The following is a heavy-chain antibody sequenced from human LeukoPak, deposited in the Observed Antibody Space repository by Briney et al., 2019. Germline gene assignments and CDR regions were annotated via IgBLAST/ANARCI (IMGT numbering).Heavy chain of an antibody. CDR1: GFTFSGYW. CDR2: IKSDGSST. CDR3: AKDKPIIVLPTAVDAFDI. D-gene: IGHD2-2*01. Sequence: GSLRLSCAASGFTFSGYWMYWVRQVPGKGLVWVSGIKSDGSSTTYADSVKGRFTISRDNAKNTVYLQMNSLRAEDTAVYYCAKDKPIIVLPTAVDAFDIWGQGTVVTVSS. V-gene: IGHV3-74*01. J-gene: IGHJ3*02.